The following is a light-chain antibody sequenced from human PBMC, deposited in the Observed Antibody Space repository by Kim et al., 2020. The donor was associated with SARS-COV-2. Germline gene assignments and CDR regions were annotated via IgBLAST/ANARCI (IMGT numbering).Light chain of an antibody. J-gene: IGKJ2*02. Sequence: SPSTLSASVGDRVTITCRASQSISSWLAWYQQKPGKAPKLLIYDASSLESGVPSRFSGSGSGTEFTLTISSLQPDDFATYYCHSGTFGQGTKLEI. V-gene: IGKV1-5*01. CDR3: HSGT. CDR2: DAS. CDR1: QSISSW.